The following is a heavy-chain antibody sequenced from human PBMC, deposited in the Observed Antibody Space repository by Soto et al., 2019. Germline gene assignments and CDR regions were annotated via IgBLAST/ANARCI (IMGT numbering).Heavy chain of an antibody. J-gene: IGHJ4*02. CDR3: ARDLYPLAYYFDF. V-gene: IGHV1-18*04. CDR1: GYTFTNHG. CDR2: ISGHNGNT. Sequence: ASVKVSCKASGYTFTNHGISWVLRSPGQGLEWLGWISGHNGNTKYAQRLKGRVTMTADTSTSTAYMELRSLRSDDTAVYYCARDLYPLAYYFDFWGQGTLVTVSS. D-gene: IGHD2-8*01.